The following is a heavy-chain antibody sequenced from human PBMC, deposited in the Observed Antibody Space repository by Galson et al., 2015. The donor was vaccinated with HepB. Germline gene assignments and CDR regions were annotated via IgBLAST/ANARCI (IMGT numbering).Heavy chain of an antibody. CDR1: GFTFSNAW. D-gene: IGHD3-3*01. J-gene: IGHJ6*03. CDR3: TTLEGSQATPYYDFWSGYYPNYYYYYYMDV. V-gene: IGHV3-15*07. Sequence: SLRLSCAASGFTFSNAWMNWVRQAPGKGLEWVGRIKSKTDGGTTDYAAPVKGRFTISRDDSKNTLYLQMNSLKTEDTAVYYCTTLEGSQATPYYDFWSGYYPNYYYYYYMDVWGKGTTVTVSS. CDR2: IKSKTDGGTT.